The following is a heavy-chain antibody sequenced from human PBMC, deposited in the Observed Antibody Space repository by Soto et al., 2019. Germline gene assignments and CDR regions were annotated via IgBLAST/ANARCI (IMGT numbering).Heavy chain of an antibody. Sequence: GGSLRLSCAASGFTFSNAWMNWVRQAPGKGLEWVGRIKSKTDGGTTDYAAPVKSRFTISRDDSKNTLYLQMNSLKTEDTAVYYCTTVTIFGVVILKYSYGQRANDYWGQGTLVTVSS. J-gene: IGHJ4*02. CDR1: GFTFSNAW. D-gene: IGHD3-3*01. CDR3: TTVTIFGVVILKYSYGQRANDY. V-gene: IGHV3-15*07. CDR2: IKSKTDGGTT.